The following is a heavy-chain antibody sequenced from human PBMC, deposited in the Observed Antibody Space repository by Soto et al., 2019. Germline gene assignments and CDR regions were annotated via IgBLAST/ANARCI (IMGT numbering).Heavy chain of an antibody. CDR1: GYTFSSHW. J-gene: IGHJ3*02. CDR2: TNMDGSVT. D-gene: IGHD6-19*01. CDR3: ARPRSMSSSGFDI. V-gene: IGHV3-74*01. Sequence: EVQLVESGGGLVRPGGSLRLSCVASGYTFSSHWIHWVRQAPGQGSVGVSRTNMDGSVTDYADSVKGRFTMSRDNAKNVVYLEMSSLTAEDTAMYYCARPRSMSSSGFDIWGQGTMVTVSS.